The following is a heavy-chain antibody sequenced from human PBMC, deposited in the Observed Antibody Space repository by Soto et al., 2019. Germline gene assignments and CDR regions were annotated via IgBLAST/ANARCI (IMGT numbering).Heavy chain of an antibody. CDR2: IRSKAYGGTT. V-gene: IGHV3-49*03. CDR3: TPSNDYGDSDYYYYYMDV. Sequence: GGSLRLSCTASGFTFGDYAMSWFRQAPGKGLEWVGFIRSKAYGGTTEYAASVKGRFTISRDDSKSIAYLQMNSLKTEDTAVYYCTPSNDYGDSDYYYYYMDVWGKGTTVTVSS. J-gene: IGHJ6*03. D-gene: IGHD4-17*01. CDR1: GFTFGDYA.